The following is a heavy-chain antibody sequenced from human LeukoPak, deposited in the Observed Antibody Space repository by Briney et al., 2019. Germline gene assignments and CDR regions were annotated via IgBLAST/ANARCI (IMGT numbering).Heavy chain of an antibody. CDR1: GFTFGSYA. J-gene: IGHJ4*02. D-gene: IGHD3-10*01. Sequence: PGGSLRLSCAASGFTFGSYAMSWVRQASGKGLEWVSAISGSGSTTYYADSVKGRFTISRDNSKNTLYLQMNSLRAEDTAVYYCAKVTGSGIWGQGTLVIVSS. CDR3: AKVTGSGI. V-gene: IGHV3-23*01. CDR2: ISGSGSTT.